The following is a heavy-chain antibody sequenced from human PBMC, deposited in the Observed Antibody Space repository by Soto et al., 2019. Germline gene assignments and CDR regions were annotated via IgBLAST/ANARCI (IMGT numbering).Heavy chain of an antibody. V-gene: IGHV1-69*01. CDR3: ARDRDDYGSGNYYNRIDF. D-gene: IGHD3-10*01. Sequence: QVQLVQSGAEVKKPGSSVKVSCKASGGIFSTHAISWLRQAPGQGLEWMGGIIPIFGTPNYAQKFQGRVTITADESTTTAYLEVTRLRADDTAVYYCARDRDDYGSGNYYNRIDFWGQGTLVTVSS. J-gene: IGHJ4*02. CDR2: IIPIFGTP. CDR1: GGIFSTHA.